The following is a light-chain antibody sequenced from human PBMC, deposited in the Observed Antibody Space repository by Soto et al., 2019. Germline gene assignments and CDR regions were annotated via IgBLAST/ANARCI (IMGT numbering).Light chain of an antibody. CDR1: QDISNY. Sequence: DIQMTQSPSSLSASVGDSVTITCRASQDISNYLAWFQQRPGKPPKLLIYAASTLESVVPSRFSVGRSGTDFTLSISSLQPEDVATFYCQTYDSRPFTFGPGTKVDIK. CDR2: AAS. J-gene: IGKJ3*01. CDR3: QTYDSRPFT. V-gene: IGKV1-27*01.